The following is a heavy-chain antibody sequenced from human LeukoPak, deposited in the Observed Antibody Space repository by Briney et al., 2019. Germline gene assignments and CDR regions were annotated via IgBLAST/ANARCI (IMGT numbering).Heavy chain of an antibody. CDR3: ARDMEGDLDY. CDR1: GGSISSSSYY. V-gene: IGHV4-39*07. D-gene: IGHD2-21*02. Sequence: PSETLSLTCTVSGGSISSSSYYWGWIRQPPGKGLEWIGSIYYSGSTYYNPSLKSRVTISVDTSKNQFSLKLSSVTAADTAVYYCARDMEGDLDYWGQGTLVTVSS. CDR2: IYYSGST. J-gene: IGHJ4*02.